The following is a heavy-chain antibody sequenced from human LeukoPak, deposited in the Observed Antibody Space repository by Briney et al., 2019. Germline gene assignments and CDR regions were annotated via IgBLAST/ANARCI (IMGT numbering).Heavy chain of an antibody. Sequence: PGGSLRLSCAASGFTFSSYEMNWVRQAPGKGLEWVSYISSSGSTIYYADSVKGRFTISRDNAKNSLYLQMNSLRAEDTALYYCARALYSMVAFDIWGQGTMVTVSS. D-gene: IGHD4/OR15-4a*01. CDR1: GFTFSSYE. CDR3: ARALYSMVAFDI. V-gene: IGHV3-48*03. J-gene: IGHJ3*02. CDR2: ISSSGSTI.